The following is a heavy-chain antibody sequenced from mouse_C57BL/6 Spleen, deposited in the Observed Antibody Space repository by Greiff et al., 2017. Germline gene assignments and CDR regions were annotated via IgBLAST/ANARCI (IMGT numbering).Heavy chain of an antibody. CDR2: ISSGSSTI. CDR3: ARWGIYDGYYEYYFDY. V-gene: IGHV5-17*01. Sequence: EVKLVESGGGLVKPGGSLKLSCAASGFTFSDYGMHWVRQAPEKGLEWVAYISSGSSTIYYADTVKGRFTIARDNAKNTLFLQMTRLRSEDTAMYYCARWGIYDGYYEYYFDYWGQGTTLTVSS. CDR1: GFTFSDYG. D-gene: IGHD2-3*01. J-gene: IGHJ2*01.